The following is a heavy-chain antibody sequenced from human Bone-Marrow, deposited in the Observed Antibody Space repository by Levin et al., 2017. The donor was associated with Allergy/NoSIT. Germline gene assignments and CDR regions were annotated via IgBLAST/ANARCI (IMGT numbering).Heavy chain of an antibody. CDR1: GFTFSSYA. CDR3: AKSAYSSSWRDAFDI. Sequence: PGGSLRLSCAASGFTFSSYAMSWVRQAPGKGLEWVSVISGSGGTTYYADSVKGRFTISRDNSKNTLYVQMNSLRAEDTAVYYCAKSAYSSSWRDAFDIWGQGTMVTVSS. CDR2: ISGSGGTT. J-gene: IGHJ3*02. D-gene: IGHD6-13*01. V-gene: IGHV3-23*01.